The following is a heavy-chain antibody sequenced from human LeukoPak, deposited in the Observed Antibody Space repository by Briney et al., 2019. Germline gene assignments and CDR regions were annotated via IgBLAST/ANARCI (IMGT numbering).Heavy chain of an antibody. Sequence: ASVKVSCKASGYTFTSYDINWVRQATGQGLEWMGWMNPNSGNTGYAQKFQGRATMTRNTSISTAYMELSSLRSEDTAVYYCARGLMVRGVILRLYYYYGMDVWGQGTTVTVSS. CDR2: MNPNSGNT. V-gene: IGHV1-8*01. CDR3: ARGLMVRGVILRLYYYYGMDV. J-gene: IGHJ6*02. D-gene: IGHD3-10*01. CDR1: GYTFTSYD.